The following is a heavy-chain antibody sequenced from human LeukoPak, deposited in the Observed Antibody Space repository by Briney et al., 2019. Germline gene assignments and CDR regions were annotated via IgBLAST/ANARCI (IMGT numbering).Heavy chain of an antibody. V-gene: IGHV1-2*04. D-gene: IGHD3-22*01. CDR2: INPNSGGT. CDR1: GYTFTSYD. J-gene: IGHJ6*02. CDR3: ARDQWYYYDSSGYYYYYGMDV. Sequence: VASVKVSCKASGYTFTSYDINWVRQATGQGLEWMGWINPNSGGTNYAQKFQGWVTMTRDTSISTAYMELSRLRSDDTAVYYYARDQWYYYDSSGYYYYYGMDVWGQGTTVTVSS.